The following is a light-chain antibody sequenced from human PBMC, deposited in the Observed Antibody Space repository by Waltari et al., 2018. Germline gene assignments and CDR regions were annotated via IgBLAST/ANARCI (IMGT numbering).Light chain of an antibody. V-gene: IGKV1-12*01. J-gene: IGKJ3*01. CDR1: QGIGTS. Sequence: DIQMTQSPSSVSTSVGDRVTISCRASQGIGTSLAWYQQKPGNAPQLLIFAASTLQSGVPSMFSGSGSVTDFTLTINGLQPEDFATYYCQQAGSVPFTFGPGTKVDFK. CDR3: QQAGSVPFT. CDR2: AAS.